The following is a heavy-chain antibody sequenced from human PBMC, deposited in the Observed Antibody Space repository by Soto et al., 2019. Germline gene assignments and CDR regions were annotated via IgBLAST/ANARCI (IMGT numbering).Heavy chain of an antibody. V-gene: IGHV5-51*01. D-gene: IGHD3-16*01. Sequence: GESLKISCKGSGYSFTSYWIGWVRQMPGKGLEWMGIIYPGDSDTRYSPSFQGQVTISADKSISTAYLQWSSLKASDTAMYYCARLMITFGGATHQFDYWGQGTLVTVSS. CDR2: IYPGDSDT. CDR1: GYSFTSYW. J-gene: IGHJ4*02. CDR3: ARLMITFGGATHQFDY.